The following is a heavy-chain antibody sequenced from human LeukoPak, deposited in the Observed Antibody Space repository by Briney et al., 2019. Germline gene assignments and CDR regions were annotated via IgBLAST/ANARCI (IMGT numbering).Heavy chain of an antibody. V-gene: IGHV4-59*01. CDR2: IYYSGST. CDR3: ARDCSIYIVATNNGVDY. J-gene: IGHJ4*02. CDR1: GGSISSYY. Sequence: SETLSLTCTVSGGSISSYYWSWIRQPPGKGLEWIGYIYYSGSTNYNPSLKSRVTISVDTSKNQFSLKLSSVTAADTATYYCARDCSIYIVATNNGVDYWGQGTLVTVSS. D-gene: IGHD5-12*01.